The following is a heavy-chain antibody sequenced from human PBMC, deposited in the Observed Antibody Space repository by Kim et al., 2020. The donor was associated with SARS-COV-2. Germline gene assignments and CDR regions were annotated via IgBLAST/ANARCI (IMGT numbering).Heavy chain of an antibody. CDR2: ISYDGSNK. J-gene: IGHJ6*01. CDR1: GITFSSYG. Sequence: GGSLILSCAASGITFSSYGMHWVRQAPGKGLEWVAVISYDGSNKNYADSVKGRFTISRDNSKNTLYLQMNSLRDEDTAVYYCAKDLKMGHASDCYYYY. CDR3: AKDLKMGHASDCYYYY. V-gene: IGHV3-30*18. D-gene: IGHD2-21*02.